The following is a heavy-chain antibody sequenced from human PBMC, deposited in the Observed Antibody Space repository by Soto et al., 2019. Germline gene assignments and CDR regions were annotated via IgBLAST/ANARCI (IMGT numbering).Heavy chain of an antibody. J-gene: IGHJ4*02. CDR3: TAGGSGYFAN. Sequence: EVQLVESGGDLDQPGGSLRLSCAASGFTFSTYWMHWVRQAPGKGLLWVSRIKTDGTYANYADSVQGRFTISRDNAKKTLDLQMNSLRVDDAAVFYCTAGGSGYFANWGQGTLVTVSS. CDR2: IKTDGTYA. D-gene: IGHD3-22*01. CDR1: GFTFSTYW. V-gene: IGHV3-74*01.